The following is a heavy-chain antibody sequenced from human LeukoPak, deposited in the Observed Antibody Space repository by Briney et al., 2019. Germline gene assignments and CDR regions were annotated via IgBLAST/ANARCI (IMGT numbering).Heavy chain of an antibody. J-gene: IGHJ4*02. CDR3: AKQTTQYYFDY. D-gene: IGHD2-15*01. CDR2: ISGTGSNT. V-gene: IGHV3-23*01. Sequence: GGSLRLSCAASGFTFNAYVMSWVRQAPGGGLEWVSSISGTGSNTYYTDSVKGQFIISRDNSKNTLFLQMNTLGVEDTAVYYCAKQTTQYYFDYWGQGTLVTVSS. CDR1: GFTFNAYV.